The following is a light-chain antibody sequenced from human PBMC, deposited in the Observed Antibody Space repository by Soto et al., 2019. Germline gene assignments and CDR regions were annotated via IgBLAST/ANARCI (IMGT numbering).Light chain of an antibody. CDR2: AGS. CDR3: QQYGESRT. J-gene: IGKJ1*01. V-gene: IGKV3-20*01. Sequence: VLTQSPGTLSLSLGERATLSCRASQRVRSSYLAWYQQKPGQAPRLLIYAGSSRATGIPDRFSGSGSGTDFTLTISRLEPEDFAVYFCQQYGESRTFGQGTKVEIK. CDR1: QRVRSSY.